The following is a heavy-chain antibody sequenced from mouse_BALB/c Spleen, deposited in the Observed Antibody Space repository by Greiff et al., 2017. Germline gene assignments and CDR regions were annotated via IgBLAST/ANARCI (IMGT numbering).Heavy chain of an antibody. V-gene: IGHV5-15*02. Sequence: EVHLVESGGGLVQPGGSRKLSCAASGFTFSDYGMAWVRQAPGKGPEWVAFISNLAYSIYYADTVTGRFTISRENAKNTLYLEMSSLRSEDTAMYYCARDYYGRGGFAYWGQGTLVTVSA. CDR2: ISNLAYSI. CDR3: ARDYYGRGGFAY. D-gene: IGHD1-1*01. CDR1: GFTFSDYG. J-gene: IGHJ3*01.